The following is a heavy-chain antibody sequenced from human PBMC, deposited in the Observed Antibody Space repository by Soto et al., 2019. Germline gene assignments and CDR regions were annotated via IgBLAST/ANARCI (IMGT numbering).Heavy chain of an antibody. J-gene: IGHJ6*02. CDR2: IIPIFGTA. D-gene: IGHD3-3*01. V-gene: IGHV1-69*13. Sequence: PRASVKVSCKASGGTFSSYAISWVRQAPGQGLEWMGGIIPIFGTANYAQKFQGRVTITADESTSTAYMELSSLRSEDTAVYYCARDRVTIFGVVIIDRNYYYGMDVWGQGTTVTAP. CDR3: ARDRVTIFGVVIIDRNYYYGMDV. CDR1: GGTFSSYA.